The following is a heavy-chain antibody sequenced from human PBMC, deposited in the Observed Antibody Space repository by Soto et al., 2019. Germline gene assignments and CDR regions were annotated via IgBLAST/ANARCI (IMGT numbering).Heavy chain of an antibody. J-gene: IGHJ6*03. CDR3: ARRGYGSRWPNVYMDV. Sequence: GSLRLSCAASGFTFSSYWMHWVRQAPGKGLVWVSRINSDGSSTSYADSVKGRFTISRDNAKNTLYLQMNSLRAEDTAVYYCARRGYGSRWPNVYMDVWGKGTTVTVSS. CDR2: INSDGSST. V-gene: IGHV3-74*01. D-gene: IGHD6-13*01. CDR1: GFTFSSYW.